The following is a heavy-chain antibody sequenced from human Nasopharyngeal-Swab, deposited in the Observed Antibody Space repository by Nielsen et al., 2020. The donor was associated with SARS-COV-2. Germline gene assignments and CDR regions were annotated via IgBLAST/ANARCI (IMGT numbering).Heavy chain of an antibody. J-gene: IGHJ4*02. CDR2: IWYDGSNK. D-gene: IGHD6-19*01. CDR1: GFTFSDYA. V-gene: IGHV3-33*08. Sequence: GESLKISCAASGFTFSDYAMHWVRQVPDKGLEWVAVIWYDGSNKYYADSVKGRFTISRDNSKNTLYLQMNSLRAEDTAVYYCARDEHSSGWLIDYWGQGTLVTVSS. CDR3: ARDEHSSGWLIDY.